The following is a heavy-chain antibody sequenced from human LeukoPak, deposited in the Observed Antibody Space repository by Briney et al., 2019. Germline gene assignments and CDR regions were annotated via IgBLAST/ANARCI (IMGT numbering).Heavy chain of an antibody. CDR2: IRSKAYGGTT. CDR3: ATTRTITSIWYYFDY. J-gene: IGHJ4*02. Sequence: GGSLRLSCTGSGFTFGDFALGWVRQSLGEGLEWVGFIRSKAYGGTTEYAASVKGRFTISRDDSKSITYLQMNSLKSEDTAVYYCATTRTITSIWYYFDYWGQGALVTVSS. V-gene: IGHV3-49*04. D-gene: IGHD6-13*01. CDR1: GFTFGDFA.